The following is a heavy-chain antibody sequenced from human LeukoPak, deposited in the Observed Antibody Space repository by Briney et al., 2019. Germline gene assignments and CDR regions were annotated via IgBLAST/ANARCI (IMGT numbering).Heavy chain of an antibody. CDR1: GYTFTSYY. D-gene: IGHD6-13*01. CDR2: INPSGGST. Sequence: ASVKVSCKASGYTFTSYYMHWVRQAPGQGLEWMGIINPSGGSTSYAQKFQGRVTMTRDTSTSTVYMELSSLRSEDTAVYYCARSGHSAAGPGNWFDPWGQGTLVTVSS. V-gene: IGHV1-46*01. CDR3: ARSGHSAAGPGNWFDP. J-gene: IGHJ5*02.